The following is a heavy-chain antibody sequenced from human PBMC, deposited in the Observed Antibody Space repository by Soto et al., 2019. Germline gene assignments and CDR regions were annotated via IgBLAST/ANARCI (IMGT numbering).Heavy chain of an antibody. D-gene: IGHD3-10*01. J-gene: IGHJ4*02. CDR2: ISGDATRI. Sequence: QVQLVESGGGVVQPGTSLRLSCVASGFGFNFFGIHWVRQAPGKGLEWVAGISGDATRIYYAEDLKGRVTISSVNSKNTLYLQRNSVRAADTALYYWAGGKGPGWFVVDFWGQGTPVTVCS. CDR1: GFGFNFFG. CDR3: AGGKGPGWFVVDF. V-gene: IGHV3-30*03.